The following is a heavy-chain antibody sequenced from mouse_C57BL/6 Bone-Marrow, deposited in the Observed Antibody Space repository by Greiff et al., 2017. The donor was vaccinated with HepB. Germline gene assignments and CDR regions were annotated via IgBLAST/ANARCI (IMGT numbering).Heavy chain of an antibody. CDR3: TTPGSSPYYAMDY. Sequence: EVQLQQSGAELVRPGASVKLSCTASGFNIKDYYMHWVKQRPEQGLEWIGRIDPEDGDTEYAPKFQGKATMTADTSSNTAYLQLSSLTSEDTAVYYCTTPGSSPYYAMDYWGQGTSVTVSS. D-gene: IGHD1-1*01. CDR1: GFNIKDYY. V-gene: IGHV14-1*01. J-gene: IGHJ4*01. CDR2: IDPEDGDT.